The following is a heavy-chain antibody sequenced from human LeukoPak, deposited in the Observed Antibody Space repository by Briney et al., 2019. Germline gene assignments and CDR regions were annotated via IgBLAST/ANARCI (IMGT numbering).Heavy chain of an antibody. CDR3: ARVTYGDYSLDY. Sequence: SETLSLTCTVSGGSISSGDYYWSWIRQPPGKGLEWIGYIYYSGSTHYNPSLKSRVTISVDTSKNQFSLKLSSVTAADTAVYYCARVTYGDYSLDYWGQGTLVTVSS. V-gene: IGHV4-30-4*08. D-gene: IGHD4-17*01. CDR2: IYYSGST. CDR1: GGSISSGDYY. J-gene: IGHJ4*02.